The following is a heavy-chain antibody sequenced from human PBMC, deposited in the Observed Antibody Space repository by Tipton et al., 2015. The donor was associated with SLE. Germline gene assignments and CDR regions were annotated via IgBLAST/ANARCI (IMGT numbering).Heavy chain of an antibody. CDR1: GGSISSGEHY. J-gene: IGHJ4*02. CDR3: ARHPPRGGSGYALDN. D-gene: IGHD5-12*01. Sequence: TLSLTCTVSGGSISSGEHYWSWIRQPPGKGLEWIGYIFYSGGTYYNPSLKSRVTISVDTSKNQFSLKLNSVTAADTAVYYCARHPPRGGSGYALDNWGQGTLVTVSS. CDR2: IFYSGGT. V-gene: IGHV4-30-4*01.